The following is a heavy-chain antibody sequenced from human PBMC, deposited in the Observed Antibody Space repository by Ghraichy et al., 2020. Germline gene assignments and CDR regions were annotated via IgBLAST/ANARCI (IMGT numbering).Heavy chain of an antibody. D-gene: IGHD1-26*01. V-gene: IGHV3-11*06. CDR2: ISTRSSST. J-gene: IGHJ6*02. CDR3: AREREGTNYYYGMDV. Sequence: GGSLRLSCAASGFTFSDYYMSWIRQAPGKGLEWVSYISTRSSSTDYADSVKGRFTISRDNAKNSLYLQMNSLKADDTAVYYCAREREGTNYYYGMDVWGQGTTVTVSS. CDR1: GFTFSDYY.